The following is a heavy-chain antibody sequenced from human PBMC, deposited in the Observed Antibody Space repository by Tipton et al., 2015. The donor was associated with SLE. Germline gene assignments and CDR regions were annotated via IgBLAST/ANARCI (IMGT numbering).Heavy chain of an antibody. CDR1: GESFNGYF. CDR2: IIHSGVT. Sequence: TLSLTCAVYGESFNGYFWTWIRQPPGKGLEWIAEIIHSGVTNYNPSLRSRVTISVDMSKNQVSLRLNSVTAADTAVYYCARDSREGTGYYYYYYMDVWGKGTTVTVSS. CDR3: ARDSREGTGYYYYYYMDV. D-gene: IGHD1-1*01. V-gene: IGHV4-34*12. J-gene: IGHJ6*03.